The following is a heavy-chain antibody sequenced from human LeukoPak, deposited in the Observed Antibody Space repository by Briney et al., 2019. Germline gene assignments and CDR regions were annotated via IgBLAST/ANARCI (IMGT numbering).Heavy chain of an antibody. CDR2: ISTSSSYI. J-gene: IGHJ4*02. CDR1: GFTLSSYN. Sequence: GGSLRLSCATSGFTLSSYNMNWVRQAPGKGLEWVSFISTSSSYIYYADSVKGRFTISRDNAKNTLYLQMNSLRAEDTAVYYCARVSGGYYYDSSGYPNWGQGTLVTVSS. V-gene: IGHV3-21*01. CDR3: ARVSGGYYYDSSGYPN. D-gene: IGHD3-22*01.